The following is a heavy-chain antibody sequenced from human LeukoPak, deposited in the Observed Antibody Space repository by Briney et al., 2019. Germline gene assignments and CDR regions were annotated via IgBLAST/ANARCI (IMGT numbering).Heavy chain of an antibody. D-gene: IGHD4-11*01. J-gene: IGHJ4*02. CDR1: GGSFSGYY. V-gene: IGHV4-34*01. CDR3: ARPTTTGDDY. CDR2: INHSGST. Sequence: SETLSLTCAVYGGSFSGYYWSWIRQPPGKGLEWIAEINHSGSTNYNPSLKSRVTISVDTSKNQFSLKLSSVTAADTAVYYCARPTTTGDDYWGQGTLVTVSS.